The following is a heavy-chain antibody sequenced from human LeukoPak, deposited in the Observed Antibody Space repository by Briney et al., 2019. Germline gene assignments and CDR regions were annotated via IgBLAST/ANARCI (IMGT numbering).Heavy chain of an antibody. V-gene: IGHV3-7*05. Sequence: GGSLRLSCAASGFTFSSYWMSWVRQAPGKGLEWVANIKQDGSEEVYVDSLKGRFTISRDNAKNSLFLQMNTLRAEDTAVYYCSRDPYSSTWSYGMDVWGQGTTVTVSS. CDR3: SRDPYSSTWSYGMDV. J-gene: IGHJ6*02. CDR1: GFTFSSYW. D-gene: IGHD6-6*01. CDR2: IKQDGSEE.